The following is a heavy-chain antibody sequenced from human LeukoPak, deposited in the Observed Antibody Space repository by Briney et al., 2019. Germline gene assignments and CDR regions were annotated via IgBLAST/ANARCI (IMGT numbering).Heavy chain of an antibody. J-gene: IGHJ4*02. CDR1: GGSISSGDYY. V-gene: IGHV4-30-4*08. D-gene: IGHD4-11*01. CDR3: ARGQGNYGDY. CDR2: SYYSGST. Sequence: SETLSLTCTVSGGSISSGDYYWSWIRQPPGKGLEWIEYSYYSGSTYYNPSHRSRVTISVDTSKTQFSLKLSSVTAADTAVYYCARGQGNYGDYWGQGTLVTVSS.